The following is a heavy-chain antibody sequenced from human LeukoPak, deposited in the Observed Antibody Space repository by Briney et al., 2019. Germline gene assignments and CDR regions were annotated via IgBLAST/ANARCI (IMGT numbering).Heavy chain of an antibody. D-gene: IGHD1-1*01. CDR2: MYISGSF. Sequence: PSETLSLMCTVSGGSIANYYWSWIRQSAGKGLEWIARMYISGSFNYNPSLKSRVTISIDTSKNQISLKVNSVTAADTAVYYCARDGKLDWYFDLWGRGTLVTVSS. CDR3: ARDGKLDWYFDL. V-gene: IGHV4-4*07. J-gene: IGHJ2*01. CDR1: GGSIANYY.